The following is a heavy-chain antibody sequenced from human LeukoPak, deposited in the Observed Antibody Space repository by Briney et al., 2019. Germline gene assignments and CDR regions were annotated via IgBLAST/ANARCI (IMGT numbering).Heavy chain of an antibody. CDR1: GGSISSYY. J-gene: IGHJ6*03. Sequence: SETLSLTCTVSGGSISSYYWSWIRQPPGKGLEWIGYIYYSGSTNYNPSLKSRVTISVDTSKNQFSLKLGSVTAADTAVYYSARDEIAVADSRYMDVWGKGTTVTVSS. CDR3: ARDEIAVADSRYMDV. D-gene: IGHD6-19*01. CDR2: IYYSGST. V-gene: IGHV4-59*01.